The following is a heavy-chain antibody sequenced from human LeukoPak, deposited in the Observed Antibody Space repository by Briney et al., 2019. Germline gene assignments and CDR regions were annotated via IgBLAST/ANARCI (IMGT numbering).Heavy chain of an antibody. Sequence: SQTLSLTCTVSGSSISSGSYYWSWIRQPAGKGLEWIGRIYTSGSTNYNPSLKSRVTISVDTSKNQFSLKLSSVTAADTAVYYCARLAAAVNAFDIWGQGTMVTVSS. CDR1: GSSISSGSYY. J-gene: IGHJ3*02. V-gene: IGHV4-61*02. CDR3: ARLAAAVNAFDI. CDR2: IYTSGST. D-gene: IGHD6-25*01.